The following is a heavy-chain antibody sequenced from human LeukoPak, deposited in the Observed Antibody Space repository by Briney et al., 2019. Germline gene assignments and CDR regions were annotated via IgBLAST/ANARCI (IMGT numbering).Heavy chain of an antibody. J-gene: IGHJ5*02. Sequence: ASVKVSCKASGYAFPGYYMHWVRQAPGQGLEWMGWINPNSGGTSSAQKFQGRVTMTRDTSITTVYMEVSWLTSDDTAIYYCARADLLDGGPYLIGPWGQGTLVTVSS. V-gene: IGHV1-2*02. CDR3: ARADLLDGGPYLIGP. CDR2: INPNSGGT. CDR1: GYAFPGYY. D-gene: IGHD2-21*01.